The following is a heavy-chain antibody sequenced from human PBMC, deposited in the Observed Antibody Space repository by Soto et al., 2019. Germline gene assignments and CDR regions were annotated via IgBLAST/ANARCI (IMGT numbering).Heavy chain of an antibody. D-gene: IGHD3-9*01. CDR1: GFAFRDYE. CDR3: ARTSSFETVHYYGMDV. V-gene: IGHV3-48*03. Sequence: GGSLRLSCIWSGFAFRDYEMNWVRQAPGKGLEWVAYISSGAFTIYYADSVRGRFTVSRDNAKNSLYLQMNSLRDEDAAVYYCARTSSFETVHYYGMDVWGQGTTVTVYS. CDR2: ISSGAFTI. J-gene: IGHJ6*02.